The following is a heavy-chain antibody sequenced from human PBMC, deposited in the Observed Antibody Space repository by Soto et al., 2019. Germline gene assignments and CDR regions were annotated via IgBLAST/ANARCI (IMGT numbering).Heavy chain of an antibody. CDR2: ISRNSGSI. Sequence: EVQLVESGGGLVQPGRSLRLSCAASGFTFDDYAMHWVRQAPGKGLEWVSGISRNSGSIGYADSVKGRFTISRDNAKNSLYLQMSSLRAEDTAVYYGAKDKVRLWFWELIKSGFDYWGQGTLVTVSS. V-gene: IGHV3-9*01. CDR1: GFTFDDYA. J-gene: IGHJ4*02. D-gene: IGHD3-10*01. CDR3: AKDKVRLWFWELIKSGFDY.